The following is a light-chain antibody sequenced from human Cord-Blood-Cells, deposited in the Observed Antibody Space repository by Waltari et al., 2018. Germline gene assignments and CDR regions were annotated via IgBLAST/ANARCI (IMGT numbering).Light chain of an antibody. Sequence: SALTQPASVSGPPGQSITISCTGTSSEVACYNYVYWYQQHPGNAPKLITYDVSNRPSGVSNRFSGSKSGNTASLTISGLQAEDEADYYCSSYTSSSTPYVFGTGTKVTVL. CDR3: SSYTSSSTPYV. CDR2: DVS. CDR1: SSEVACYNY. J-gene: IGLJ1*01. V-gene: IGLV2-14*01.